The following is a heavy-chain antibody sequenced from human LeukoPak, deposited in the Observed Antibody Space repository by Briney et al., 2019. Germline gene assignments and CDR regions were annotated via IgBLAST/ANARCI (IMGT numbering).Heavy chain of an antibody. CDR3: AAPGIAVAGPSGMDV. Sequence: GGSLRLSCAASGFTFSSYAMSWVRQAPGRGLEWVSAISGSGGSTYYADSVKGRFTISRDNSKNTLYLQMNSLRAEDTAVYYCAAPGIAVAGPSGMDVWGQGTTVTVSS. D-gene: IGHD6-19*01. CDR2: ISGSGGST. CDR1: GFTFSSYA. V-gene: IGHV3-23*01. J-gene: IGHJ6*02.